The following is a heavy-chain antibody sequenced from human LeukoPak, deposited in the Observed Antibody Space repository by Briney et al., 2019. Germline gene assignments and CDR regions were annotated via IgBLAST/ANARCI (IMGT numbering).Heavy chain of an antibody. Sequence: ASVKVSCKASGYTFTSYDINWVRQAPGQGLEWMGWISAYNGNTNYAQKLQGRVTMTTDTSTSTAYMELRSLRSDDTAVYYCARAPRYYYDSSGYYYWGQGTLVTVSS. CDR3: ARAPRYYYDSSGYYY. V-gene: IGHV1-18*01. CDR2: ISAYNGNT. CDR1: GYTFTSYD. D-gene: IGHD3-22*01. J-gene: IGHJ4*02.